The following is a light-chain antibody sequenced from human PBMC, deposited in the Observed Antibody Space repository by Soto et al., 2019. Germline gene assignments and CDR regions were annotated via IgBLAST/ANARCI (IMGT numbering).Light chain of an antibody. CDR1: SFNIGFNY. CDR2: SND. Sequence: QSVLTQPPSASGTPGQTVTISCSGSSFNIGFNYVYWYQQLPGMAPKLLIHSNDERPSGVPDRFSGSKSGTSASLAISGLRSEVEADYYCAAWDDSLSGGVFGTGTKVTV. V-gene: IGLV1-47*02. J-gene: IGLJ1*01. CDR3: AAWDDSLSGGV.